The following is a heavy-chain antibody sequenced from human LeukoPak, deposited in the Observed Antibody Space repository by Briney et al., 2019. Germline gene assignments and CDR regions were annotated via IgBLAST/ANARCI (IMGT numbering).Heavy chain of an antibody. CDR3: ARDWITLVQGHSYGMDV. Sequence: GGSLRLSCAASGFTFGSYWMHWVRQAPGKGLEWVSRISSDGSSTTYADSVKGRFTISRDNAKNTLYLQLTSLRAEDTAVYYCARDWITLVQGHSYGMDVWGQGTTVTVSS. CDR1: GFTFGSYW. CDR2: ISSDGSST. D-gene: IGHD3-10*01. V-gene: IGHV3-74*01. J-gene: IGHJ6*02.